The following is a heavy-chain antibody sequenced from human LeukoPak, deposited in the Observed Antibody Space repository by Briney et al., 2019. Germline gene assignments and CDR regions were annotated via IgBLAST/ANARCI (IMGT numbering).Heavy chain of an antibody. CDR2: INHSGST. Sequence: ETLSLTCAVYGGSFSGYYWSWVRQPPGKGLEWIGEINHSGSTNYNPSLRSRVTISVDTSKNQFSLKLSSVTAADTAVYYCARGFEDSRDGYNLFDYWGRGTLVTVSS. D-gene: IGHD5-24*01. CDR3: ARGFEDSRDGYNLFDY. J-gene: IGHJ4*02. CDR1: GGSFSGYY. V-gene: IGHV4-34*01.